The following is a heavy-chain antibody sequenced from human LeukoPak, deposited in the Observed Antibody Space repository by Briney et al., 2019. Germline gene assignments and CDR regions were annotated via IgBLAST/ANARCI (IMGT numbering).Heavy chain of an antibody. CDR3: ARDFWSAAAGYMTYYYYYGMDV. D-gene: IGHD6-13*01. J-gene: IGHJ6*02. Sequence: GGSLRLSCAASGFTFSSYAMSWVRQAPGKGLEWVAVISYDGSNKYYADSVKGRFTISRDNSKNTLYLQMNSLRAEDTAVYYCARDFWSAAAGYMTYYYYYGMDVWGQGTTVTVSS. CDR2: ISYDGSNK. V-gene: IGHV3-30-3*01. CDR1: GFTFSSYA.